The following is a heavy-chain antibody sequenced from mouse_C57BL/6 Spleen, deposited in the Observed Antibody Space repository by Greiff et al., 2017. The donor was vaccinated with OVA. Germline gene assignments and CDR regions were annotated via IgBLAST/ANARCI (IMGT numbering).Heavy chain of an antibody. CDR3: TRTPYGNYFDY. J-gene: IGHJ2*01. CDR2: ISSGGDYI. Sequence: EVQGVESGEGLVKPGGSLKLSCAASGFTFSSYAMSWVRQTPEKRLEWVAYISSGGDYIYYADTVKGRFTISRDNARNTLYLQMSSLKSEDTAMYYCTRTPYGNYFDYWGQGTTLTVSS. CDR1: GFTFSSYA. D-gene: IGHD2-1*01. V-gene: IGHV5-9-1*02.